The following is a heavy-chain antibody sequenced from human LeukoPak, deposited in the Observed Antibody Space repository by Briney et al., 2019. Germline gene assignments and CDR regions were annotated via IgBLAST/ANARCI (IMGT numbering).Heavy chain of an antibody. CDR2: ISGSGGST. V-gene: IGHV3-23*01. Sequence: GGSLRLSCAASGFTFSSYSMNWVRQAPGKGLEWVSAISGSGGSTYYADSVKGRFTISRDNSKNTLYLQMNSLRAEDTAVYYCAKGDSSSWYDPIDPWGQGTLVTVSS. CDR3: AKGDSSSWYDPIDP. D-gene: IGHD6-13*01. J-gene: IGHJ5*02. CDR1: GFTFSSYS.